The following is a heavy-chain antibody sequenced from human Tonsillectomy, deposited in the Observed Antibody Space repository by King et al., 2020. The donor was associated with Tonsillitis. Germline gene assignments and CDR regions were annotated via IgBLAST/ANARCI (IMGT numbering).Heavy chain of an antibody. Sequence: QLQLVQSGAEVKKPGASVKVSCKTSGYTFTDYYMHWVRQAPGQGLEWMGMIYPSGGSTTYADNVQGRVSMTRDTSTSTVYMELRSLRSGDTAVYYCARGPLFSECTYSGCHFDYWGQGTLVTVSS. J-gene: IGHJ4*02. CDR3: ARGPLFSECTYSGCHFDY. V-gene: IGHV1-46*01. CDR1: GYTFTDYY. D-gene: IGHD5-12*01. CDR2: IYPSGGST.